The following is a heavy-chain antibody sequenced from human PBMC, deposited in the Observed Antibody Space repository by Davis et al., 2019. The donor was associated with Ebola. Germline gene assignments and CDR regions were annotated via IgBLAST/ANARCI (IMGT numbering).Heavy chain of an antibody. V-gene: IGHV1-69*13. CDR2: IIPVFPSI. CDR3: ARGGITMVVVPLDYNFYAMDV. D-gene: IGHD3-22*01. CDR1: GGTFSSFA. J-gene: IGHJ6*02. Sequence: AASVKVSCKASGGTFSSFAISWVRQAPGQGLEWMGGIIPVFPSINYAQRFRGRVTITADESTSTAYMELSSLRSDDTAVYYCARGGITMVVVPLDYNFYAMDVWGQGTTVTVSS.